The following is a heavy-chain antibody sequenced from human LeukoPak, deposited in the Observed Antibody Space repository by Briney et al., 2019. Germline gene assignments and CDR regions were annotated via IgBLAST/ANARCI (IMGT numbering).Heavy chain of an antibody. D-gene: IGHD3-10*01. CDR2: IYSGGST. V-gene: IGHV3-53*01. Sequence: PGGSLRLSCAASGFTFSSYAMSWVRRAPGKGLEWVSVIYSGGSTDYADSVKGRFAISRDNCKNMLYLQLNSLRAEDTAVYYCARVDYGSGSYFDYWGQGTLVTVSS. CDR1: GFTFSSYA. J-gene: IGHJ4*02. CDR3: ARVDYGSGSYFDY.